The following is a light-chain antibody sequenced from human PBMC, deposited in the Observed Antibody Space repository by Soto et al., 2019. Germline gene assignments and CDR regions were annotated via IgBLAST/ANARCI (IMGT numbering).Light chain of an antibody. J-gene: IGKJ1*01. CDR2: GIS. Sequence: EIVLTQSPGTLSLSPGERATHSCRASQSVSSNYLAWYQQKSGQAPRLLIYGISSRATGIPDRFSGSGSGTDFTLTISRLEPEDFAVYYCQQYGTSRTFGQGTKVEIK. CDR3: QQYGTSRT. CDR1: QSVSSNY. V-gene: IGKV3-20*01.